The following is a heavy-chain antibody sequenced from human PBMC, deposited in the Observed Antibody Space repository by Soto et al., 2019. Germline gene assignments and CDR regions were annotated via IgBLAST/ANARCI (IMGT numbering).Heavy chain of an antibody. CDR2: INSDGSST. Sequence: GGSLRLSCAASGFTFSSYWMHWVRQAPGKGLVWVSRINSDGSSTSYADSVKGRFTISRDNAKNTLYLQMNSLRAEDTAVYYCARGSDYDFWSGPNWFDPWGQGTLVTVSS. V-gene: IGHV3-74*01. CDR1: GFTFSSYW. J-gene: IGHJ5*02. CDR3: ARGSDYDFWSGPNWFDP. D-gene: IGHD3-3*01.